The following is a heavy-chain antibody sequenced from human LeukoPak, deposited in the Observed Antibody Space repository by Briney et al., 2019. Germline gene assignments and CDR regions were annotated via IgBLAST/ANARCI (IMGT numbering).Heavy chain of an antibody. CDR2: FSTYNDDI. Sequence: ASVKVSCKASGYTFTNSGINWLRQAPGHGLEGLGWFSTYNDDIKYAQKFQGRVTMTTDTSTSTVFMELRGLRSDDTGVYYCAREPFTFIVQVTGITYFDSWGPGSLLSVSS. CDR1: GYTFTNSG. D-gene: IGHD2-21*02. V-gene: IGHV1-18*01. J-gene: IGHJ4*02. CDR3: AREPFTFIVQVTGITYFDS.